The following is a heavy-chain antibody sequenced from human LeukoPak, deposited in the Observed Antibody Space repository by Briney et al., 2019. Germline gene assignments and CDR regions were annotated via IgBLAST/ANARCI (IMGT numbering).Heavy chain of an antibody. Sequence: GGSLRLSCAASGFTFSSYAMSWVRQAPGKGLEWVSGISGSGGSTYYADSVKGRFTISRDNSKNTLYLQMNSLRAEDTAVYYCARDRDIILMGHGMDVWGQGTTVTVSS. D-gene: IGHD1-26*01. V-gene: IGHV3-23*01. CDR1: GFTFSSYA. CDR2: ISGSGGST. J-gene: IGHJ6*02. CDR3: ARDRDIILMGHGMDV.